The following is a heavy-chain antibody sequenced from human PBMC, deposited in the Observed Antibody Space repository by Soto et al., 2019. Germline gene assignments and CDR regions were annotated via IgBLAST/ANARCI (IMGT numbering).Heavy chain of an antibody. D-gene: IGHD2-2*01. CDR3: ARGDIVLVPAATYPDYYYYGMDV. J-gene: IGHJ6*02. CDR1: GGSISSYY. V-gene: IGHV4-59*01. Sequence: PSEALSLTGTVSGGSISSYYWSWIRQPPGKGLEWIGYIYYSGSTNYNPSLKSRVSISVDTSKNQFSLKLSSVTAADTAVYYCARGDIVLVPAATYPDYYYYGMDVWGQGTTVT. CDR2: IYYSGST.